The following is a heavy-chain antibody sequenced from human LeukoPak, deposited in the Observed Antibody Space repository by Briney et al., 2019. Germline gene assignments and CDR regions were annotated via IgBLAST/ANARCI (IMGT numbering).Heavy chain of an antibody. J-gene: IGHJ4*02. CDR1: GFTFDDYT. CDR2: ISWDGGST. CDR3: AKGYYGSGSYYQYYFDY. Sequence: GGSLRLSCAASGFTFDDYTMHGVRQAPGKGLEWVSLISWDGGSTYYADSVKGRFTISRDNSKNSLYLQMNSLRTEDTALYYCAKGYYGSGSYYQYYFDYWDQGTLVTVSS. V-gene: IGHV3-43*01. D-gene: IGHD3-10*01.